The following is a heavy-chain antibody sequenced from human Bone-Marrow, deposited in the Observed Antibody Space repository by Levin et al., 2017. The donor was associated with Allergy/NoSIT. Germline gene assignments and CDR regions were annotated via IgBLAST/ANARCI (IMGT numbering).Heavy chain of an antibody. D-gene: IGHD2-2*01. CDR2: IYYSGST. J-gene: IGHJ5*02. CDR3: ARVVVPAAMREGWFDP. Sequence: TGGSLRLSCTVSGGSISSSSYYWGWIRQPPGKGLEWIGSIYYSGSTYYNPSLKSRVTISVDTSKNQFSLKLSSVTAADTAVYYCARVVVPAAMREGWFDPWGQGTLVTVSS. V-gene: IGHV4-39*01. CDR1: GGSISSSSYY.